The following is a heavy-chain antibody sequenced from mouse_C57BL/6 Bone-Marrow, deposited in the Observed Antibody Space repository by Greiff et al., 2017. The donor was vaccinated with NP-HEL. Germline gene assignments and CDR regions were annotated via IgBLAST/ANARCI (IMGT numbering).Heavy chain of an antibody. CDR1: GYTFTEYT. CDR3: ARHEGGYYSNDFDY. CDR2: FYPGSGSI. Sequence: VQLQQSGAELVKPGASVKLSCKASGYTFTEYTIHWVKQRSGQGLEWIGWFYPGSGSIKYNEKFKDKATLTADKSSSTVYMGRSRLASAEAAVYVCARHEGGYYSNDFDYWGQRTTVTVSS. J-gene: IGHJ2*01. D-gene: IGHD2-5*01. V-gene: IGHV1-62-2*01.